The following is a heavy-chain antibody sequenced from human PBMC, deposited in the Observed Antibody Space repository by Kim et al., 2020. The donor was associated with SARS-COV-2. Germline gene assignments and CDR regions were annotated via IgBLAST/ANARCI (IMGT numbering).Heavy chain of an antibody. CDR1: GYTFTGYY. CDR3: ARDLLAYCGGDCYSGGFDY. D-gene: IGHD2-21*02. V-gene: IGHV1-2*02. CDR2: INPNSGGT. J-gene: IGHJ4*01. Sequence: ASVKVSCKASGYTFTGYYMHWVRQAPGQGLEWMGWINPNSGGTNYAQKFQGRVTMTRDTSISTAYMELSRLRSDDTAVYYCARDLLAYCGGDCYSGGFDYWGHGTLVTVSS.